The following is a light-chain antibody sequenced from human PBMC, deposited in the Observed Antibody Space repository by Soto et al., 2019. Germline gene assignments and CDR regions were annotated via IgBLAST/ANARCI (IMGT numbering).Light chain of an antibody. J-gene: IGLJ3*02. Sequence: QSVLTQPPSVSGAPEQRGTISCTGSSSNSGAGYDVHWYQQLPGTAPKLLIYGNNNRPAGVPDRFSGSKSGSSASLAITGLQAEDEADYYCQSFDSSLNGWVFGGGTKITVL. CDR1: SSNSGAGYD. CDR3: QSFDSSLNGWV. V-gene: IGLV1-40*01. CDR2: GNN.